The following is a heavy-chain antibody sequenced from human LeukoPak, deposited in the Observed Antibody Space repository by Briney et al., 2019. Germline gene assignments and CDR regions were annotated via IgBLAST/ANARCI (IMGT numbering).Heavy chain of an antibody. CDR1: RFTFSTYA. CDR3: ARVRDGSQDY. D-gene: IGHD5-24*01. V-gene: IGHV3-48*03. J-gene: IGHJ4*02. Sequence: GGSLRLSCAASRFTFSTYAMNWFRQAPGKGLEWVSYISSGGSTIYYADSVKGRFTISRDNAKNSLYLQMNSLRAEDTAVYYCARVRDGSQDYWGQGTLVTVSS. CDR2: ISSGGSTI.